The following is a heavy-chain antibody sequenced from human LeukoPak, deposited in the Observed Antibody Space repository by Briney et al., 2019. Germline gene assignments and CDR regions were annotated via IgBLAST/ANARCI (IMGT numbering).Heavy chain of an antibody. J-gene: IGHJ2*01. CDR3: ARVYYSRSYDYWYFDL. V-gene: IGHV4-39*07. CDR2: IHYSGST. CDR1: GGSISSSAYH. D-gene: IGHD6-13*01. Sequence: PSETLSLTCTVSGGSISSSAYHWGWIRQPPGKGLEWIGSIHYSGSTYYNPSLKSRVTISVRTSKNQFSLKLSSVSAADTAVYYCARVYYSRSYDYWYFDLWGRGTLVTVSS.